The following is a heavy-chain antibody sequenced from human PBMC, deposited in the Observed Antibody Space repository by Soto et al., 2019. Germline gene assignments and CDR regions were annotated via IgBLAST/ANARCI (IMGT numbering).Heavy chain of an antibody. CDR3: VRGDKGGFDL. J-gene: IGHJ3*01. V-gene: IGHV3-74*01. Sequence: EVQLVESGGGLVQRGGSLRLSCAASGFTFNSYWMHWVRQAPGQGLVWVSHIHSDGSTTTYADSVKGRFTISRDNAKNTLYLPMNSLSAEDTAVYYCVRGDKGGFDLWGQGTTVTVSS. CDR2: IHSDGSTT. D-gene: IGHD2-21*02. CDR1: GFTFNSYW.